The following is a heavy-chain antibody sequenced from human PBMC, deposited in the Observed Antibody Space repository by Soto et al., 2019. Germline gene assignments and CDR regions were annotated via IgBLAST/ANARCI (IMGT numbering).Heavy chain of an antibody. J-gene: IGHJ3*02. D-gene: IGHD1-1*01. V-gene: IGHV4-34*01. CDR3: ARPLWNPHAYAFDT. CDR2: INHSGST. CDR1: SGSFSGYY. Sequence: KPXETLSVTYAVYSGSFSGYYWSWIRQPPGKGLDWIGEINHSGSTNYNPSLKSRVTISVDRSKTQFSLKLSSVTAADTAVYYCARPLWNPHAYAFDTWGQGTMVTVSS.